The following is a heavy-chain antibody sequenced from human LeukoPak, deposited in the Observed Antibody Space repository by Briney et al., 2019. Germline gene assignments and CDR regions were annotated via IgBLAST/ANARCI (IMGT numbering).Heavy chain of an antibody. V-gene: IGHV3-53*01. D-gene: IGHD7-27*01. CDR2: IYSGGST. CDR3: VVWGSTGPYYFDY. J-gene: IGHJ4*02. Sequence: PGGSLRLSCAASGFTVSSNYVSWVRQAPGKGLEWVSVIYSGGSTYYADSVKGRFTISRDNSKNTLYLQMNSLRAEDTAVYYRVVWGSTGPYYFDYWGQGTLVTVSS. CDR1: GFTVSSNY.